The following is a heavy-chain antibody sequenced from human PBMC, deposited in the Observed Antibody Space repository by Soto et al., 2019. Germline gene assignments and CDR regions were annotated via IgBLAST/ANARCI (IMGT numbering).Heavy chain of an antibody. CDR2: IYYSVST. J-gene: IGHJ4*02. CDR1: GGSISSGDYY. D-gene: IGHD3-3*01. CDR3: VRVNLFGFWSGYQWGYFDY. V-gene: IGHV4-30-4*01. Sequence: SETLSLTCTVSGGSISSGDYYWSWIRQPPGKDMQWIGYIYYSVSTYYNPSLKSRVTISVDTSKNQFSLKLSSVTAADTAVYYRVRVNLFGFWSGYQWGYFDYWGQGTLVTVSS.